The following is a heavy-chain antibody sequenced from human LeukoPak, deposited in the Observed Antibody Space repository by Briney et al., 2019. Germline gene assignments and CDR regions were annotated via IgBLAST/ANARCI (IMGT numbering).Heavy chain of an antibody. Sequence: SETLSLTCRFSGDSMSNAFWTWIRQPAGKGLEWIGRIYGSGATHYNPSLKSRITMSVDTSKNQFSLKLSSVTAADTAVYYCARSSRDCSTTSCYLYDFDSWGQGTLVTVSS. D-gene: IGHD2-2*01. CDR3: ARSSRDCSTTSCYLYDFDS. CDR1: GDSMSNAF. V-gene: IGHV4-4*07. CDR2: IYGSGAT. J-gene: IGHJ4*02.